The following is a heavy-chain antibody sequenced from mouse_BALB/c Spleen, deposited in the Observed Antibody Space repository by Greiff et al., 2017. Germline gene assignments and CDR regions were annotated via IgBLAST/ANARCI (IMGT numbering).Heavy chain of an antibody. CDR1: GFSLTSYG. V-gene: IGHV2-9*02. CDR3: ARGGANWEFAY. J-gene: IGHJ3*01. D-gene: IGHD4-1*01. Sequence: QVQLQQSGPGLVAPSQSLSITCTVSGFSLTSYGVHWVRQPPGKGLEWLGVIWAGGSTNYNSALMSRLSISKDNSKSQVFLKMNSLQTDDTAMYYCARGGANWEFAYWGQGTLVTVSA. CDR2: IWAGGST.